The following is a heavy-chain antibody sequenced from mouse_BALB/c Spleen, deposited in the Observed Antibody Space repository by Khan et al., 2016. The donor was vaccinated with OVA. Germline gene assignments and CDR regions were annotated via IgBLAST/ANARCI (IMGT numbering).Heavy chain of an antibody. CDR1: GYTFTSYT. CDR2: INPSSSYP. V-gene: IGHV1-4*01. Sequence: VQLQQSGAELARPGASVKMSCKASGYTFTSYTMHWVKQRPGQGLEWIGYINPSSSYPNYNQKFKDKATLTADKSSSTAYMKLRSLTSEASAVYYCARDGSYYRSDGWFAYWGQGTLVTVSA. D-gene: IGHD2-14*01. J-gene: IGHJ3*01. CDR3: ARDGSYYRSDGWFAY.